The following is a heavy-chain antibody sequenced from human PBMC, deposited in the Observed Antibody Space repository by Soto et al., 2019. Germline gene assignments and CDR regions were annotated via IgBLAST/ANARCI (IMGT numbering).Heavy chain of an antibody. V-gene: IGHV3-30-3*01. D-gene: IGHD2-8*01. J-gene: IGHJ4*02. Sequence: GGSLRLSGAASGFTFSRYAMHWVRQAPGEGLEWVAVISRDGSSKYYGDSVKGRFTVSRDNSNNTLYLSMTSLRPDDTAVFYCARSRNGAVPDSINFWGQGTLVTVSS. CDR1: GFTFSRYA. CDR2: ISRDGSSK. CDR3: ARSRNGAVPDSINF.